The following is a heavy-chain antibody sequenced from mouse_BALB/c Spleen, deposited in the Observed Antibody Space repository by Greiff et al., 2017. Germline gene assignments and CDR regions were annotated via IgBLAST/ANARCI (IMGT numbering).Heavy chain of an antibody. CDR1: GFNIKDTY. J-gene: IGHJ2*01. V-gene: IGHV14-3*02. CDR3: ARGYYGSSFDY. Sequence: VQLQQSGAELVKPRASVKLSCTASGFNIKDTYMHWVKQRPEQGLEWIGRIDPANGNTKYDPKFQGKATITADTSSNTAYLQLSSLTSEDTAVYYCARGYYGSSFDYWGQGTTLTVSS. CDR2: IDPANGNT. D-gene: IGHD1-1*01.